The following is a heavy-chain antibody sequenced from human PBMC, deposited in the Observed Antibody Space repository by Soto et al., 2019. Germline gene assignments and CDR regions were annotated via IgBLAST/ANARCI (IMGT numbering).Heavy chain of an antibody. Sequence: QVQLQQWGAGLLKPSETLSLTCAVYGGPFSGYYWSWIRQPPGKGLEWIGKINHSGSTNYNPSLKSRVTISVDTSKNQFSLKLSSVTAADTAVYYCASGPSNFEYWDQGTLVTVSS. V-gene: IGHV4-34*01. J-gene: IGHJ4*02. CDR1: GGPFSGYY. CDR2: INHSGST. D-gene: IGHD4-4*01. CDR3: ASGPSNFEY.